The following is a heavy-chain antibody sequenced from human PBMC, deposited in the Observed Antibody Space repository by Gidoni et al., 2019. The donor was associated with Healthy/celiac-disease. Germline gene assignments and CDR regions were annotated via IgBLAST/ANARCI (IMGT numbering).Heavy chain of an antibody. CDR2: IKQDGSEK. V-gene: IGHV3-7*04. CDR1: GFTFSSSW. CDR3: ARDPVYCSGGSCYDYYYYGMDV. D-gene: IGHD2-15*01. J-gene: IGHJ6*02. Sequence: EVQLVESGGGLVQPGGSLRLSCADSGFTFSSSWMSWARQAPGKGLEWVANIKQDGSEKYYVDSVKGRFTISRDNAKNSLYLQMNSLRAEDTAVYYCARDPVYCSGGSCYDYYYYGMDVWGQGTTVTVSS.